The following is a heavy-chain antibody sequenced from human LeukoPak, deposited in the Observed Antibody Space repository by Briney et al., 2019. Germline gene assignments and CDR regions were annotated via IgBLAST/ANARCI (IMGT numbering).Heavy chain of an antibody. D-gene: IGHD6-6*01. CDR3: ARLMDHMTARRAFDY. CDR2: IYYTGNT. Sequence: SETLSLTCTVSGDSMTSSWSSAYYWGWIRQPPGKGLEWIATIYYTGNTYYNPSLMSRVTISVDTSKNQFSLELTSVTAADTAVYFCARLMDHMTARRAFDYWGQGTRVIVSS. J-gene: IGHJ4*02. CDR1: GDSMTSSWSSAYY. V-gene: IGHV4-39*01.